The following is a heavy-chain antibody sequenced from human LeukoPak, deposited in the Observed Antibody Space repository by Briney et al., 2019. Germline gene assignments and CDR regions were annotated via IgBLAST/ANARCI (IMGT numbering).Heavy chain of an antibody. V-gene: IGHV4-30-2*01. CDR3: ARGMVTTLFDY. CDR1: GVSISSGGYS. CDR2: IYHSGST. D-gene: IGHD4-17*01. J-gene: IGHJ4*02. Sequence: PSETLSLTCTVSGVSISSGGYSWSWIRQPPGKGLEWIGYIYHSGSTYYNPSLKSRVTISVDRSKNQFSLKLSSVTAADTAVYYCARGMVTTLFDYWGQGTLVTVSS.